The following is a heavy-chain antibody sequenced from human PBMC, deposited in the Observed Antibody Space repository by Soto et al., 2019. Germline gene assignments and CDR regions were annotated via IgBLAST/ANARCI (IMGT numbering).Heavy chain of an antibody. J-gene: IGHJ5*02. D-gene: IGHD2-2*03. V-gene: IGHV4-30-2*01. CDR1: GGPLSRGGYS. Sequence: TLSLTCAVSGGPLSRGGYSWGWIRQPPGKGLEWIGYIYHSGGTYYNPSLKSRVTISVDRSKNQFSLKLSSVTAADTAVYYCARSLDIVLVPAAMQVGWFDPWGQGTLVTVSS. CDR3: ARSLDIVLVPAAMQVGWFDP. CDR2: IYHSGGT.